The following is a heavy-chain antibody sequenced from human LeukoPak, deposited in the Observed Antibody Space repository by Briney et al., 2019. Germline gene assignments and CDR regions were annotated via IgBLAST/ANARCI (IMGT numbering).Heavy chain of an antibody. J-gene: IGHJ6*03. CDR1: GFTFAAYS. D-gene: IGHD2-2*01. Sequence: GGSLRLSCAASGFTFAAYSMNWVRQAPGKGLEWVSAISSSSGYMYYADSVRGRFTISRDNAKNSLSLQLNSLRVEDTAVYYCASSLNCSSTSCYAFYYYYYMDVWGKGTTVTVSS. CDR3: ASSLNCSSTSCYAFYYYYYMDV. CDR2: ISSSSGYM. V-gene: IGHV3-21*04.